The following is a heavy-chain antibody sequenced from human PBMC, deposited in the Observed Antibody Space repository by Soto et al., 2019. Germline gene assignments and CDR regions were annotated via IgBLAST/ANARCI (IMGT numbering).Heavy chain of an antibody. J-gene: IGHJ3*02. CDR1: GFTFSDYY. Sequence: GGSLRLSCAASGFTFSDYYMSWIRQAPGKGLEWVSYISSSGSTIYYADSVKGRFTISRDNAKNSLYLQMNSLRAEDTAVYYCARDRRYCSGGSCYRNQDAFDIWGQGTMVTVSS. CDR3: ARDRRYCSGGSCYRNQDAFDI. V-gene: IGHV3-11*01. D-gene: IGHD2-15*01. CDR2: ISSSGSTI.